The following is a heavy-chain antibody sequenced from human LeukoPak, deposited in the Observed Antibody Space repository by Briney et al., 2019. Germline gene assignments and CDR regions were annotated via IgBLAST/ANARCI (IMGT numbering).Heavy chain of an antibody. CDR1: GGSISSSTYY. Sequence: SGTLSLTCTVSGGSISSSTYYWGRIRQPPGKGLEWIGSIYYSGSTYYNPSLKSRVTISVDTSKNQFSLKLSSVTAADTAVYYCARSDTIFGVVIALGAFDIWGQGTMVTVSS. CDR3: ARSDTIFGVVIALGAFDI. D-gene: IGHD3-3*01. CDR2: IYYSGST. V-gene: IGHV4-39*01. J-gene: IGHJ3*02.